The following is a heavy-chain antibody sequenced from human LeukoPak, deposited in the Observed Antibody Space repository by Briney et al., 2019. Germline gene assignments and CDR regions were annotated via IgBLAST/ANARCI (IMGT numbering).Heavy chain of an antibody. CDR1: GFTFSSYS. CDR2: ISGGSSTI. J-gene: IGHJ4*02. CDR3: ARELPFDY. Sequence: PGGSLRLSCAASGFTFSSYSMNWVRQVPGKGLEWVSYISGGSSTIYYADSVKGRFTISRDNAKNSLYLQMNSLRAEDTAVYYCARELPFDYWGQGTLVTVSS. V-gene: IGHV3-48*01.